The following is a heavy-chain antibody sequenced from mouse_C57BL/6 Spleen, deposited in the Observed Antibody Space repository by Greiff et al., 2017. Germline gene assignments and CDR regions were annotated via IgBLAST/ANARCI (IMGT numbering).Heavy chain of an antibody. CDR2: IHPNSGST. D-gene: IGHD2-4*01. J-gene: IGHJ3*01. CDR1: GYTFTSYW. V-gene: IGHV1-64*01. Sequence: QVQLQQPGAELVKPGASVTLSCKASGYTFTSYWMHWVKQRPGQGLEWIGMIHPNSGSTNYNEKFKSKATLTVDQSSSTAYMQLSSLTSEDSAVYYFARNPDYDGASTSSWFAYWGQGTLVTVSA. CDR3: ARNPDYDGASTSSWFAY.